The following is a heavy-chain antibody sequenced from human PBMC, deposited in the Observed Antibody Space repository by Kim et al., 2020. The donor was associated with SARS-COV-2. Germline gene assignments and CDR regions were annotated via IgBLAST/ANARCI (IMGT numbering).Heavy chain of an antibody. CDR1: GFTFTSSA. J-gene: IGHJ3*02. D-gene: IGHD2-15*01. CDR3: AAEEQVVVADDAFDI. Sequence: SVKVSCKASGFTFTSSAVQWVRQARGQRLEWIGWIVVGSGNTNYAQKFQERVTITRDMSTSTAYMELSSLRSEDTAVYYCAAEEQVVVADDAFDIWGQGTMVTVSS. CDR2: IVVGSGNT. V-gene: IGHV1-58*01.